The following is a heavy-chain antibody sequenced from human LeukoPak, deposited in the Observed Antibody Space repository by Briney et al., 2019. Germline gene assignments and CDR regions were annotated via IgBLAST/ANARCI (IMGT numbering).Heavy chain of an antibody. V-gene: IGHV4-38-2*02. CDR2: IYHSGST. D-gene: IGHD3-9*01. CDR1: GYSISSGYY. CDR3: ARDPHFDWLLYDDYYFDY. J-gene: IGHJ4*02. Sequence: PSETLSLTCTVSGYSISSGYYWGWIRQPPGKGLEWIGSIYHSGSTYYNPSIKSRVTISVDTSKNQFSLKLSSVTAADTAVYYCARDPHFDWLLYDDYYFDYWGQGTLVTVSS.